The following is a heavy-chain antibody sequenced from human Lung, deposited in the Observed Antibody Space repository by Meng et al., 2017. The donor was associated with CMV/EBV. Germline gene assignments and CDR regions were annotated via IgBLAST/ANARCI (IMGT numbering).Heavy chain of an antibody. CDR2: INSNSGAT. V-gene: IGHV1-2*02. CDR1: GYRFTDFH. CDR3: ARVYAKGPLRSFDY. D-gene: IGHD5/OR15-5a*01. Sequence: SXXVSXKASGYRFTDFHMHWVRQAPGQGLEWRGWINSNSGATNYAQKFQGRVIMTRDTSITTAYLELPSLRPDDTAVYFCARVYAKGPLRSFDYWGQGTLVTVSS. J-gene: IGHJ4*02.